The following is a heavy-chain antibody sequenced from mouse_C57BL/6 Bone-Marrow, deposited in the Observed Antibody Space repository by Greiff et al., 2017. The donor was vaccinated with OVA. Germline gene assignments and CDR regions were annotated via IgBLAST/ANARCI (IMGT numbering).Heavy chain of an antibody. Sequence: QVQLQQPGAELVMPGASVKLSCKASGYTFTSYWMHWVKQRPGQGLEWVGEIDPSDSYTNYNQKFKGKSTLTVDKSSSTAYMQLSSLTSEDSAVYYCARGRTGSWFAYWGQGTLVTVSA. D-gene: IGHD4-1*01. CDR2: IDPSDSYT. CDR1: GYTFTSYW. V-gene: IGHV1-69*01. J-gene: IGHJ3*01. CDR3: ARGRTGSWFAY.